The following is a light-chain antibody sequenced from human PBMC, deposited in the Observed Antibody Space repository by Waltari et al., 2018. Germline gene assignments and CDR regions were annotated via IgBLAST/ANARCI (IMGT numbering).Light chain of an antibody. CDR2: AAS. CDR3: QQYNAYPIT. J-gene: IGKJ3*01. CDR1: EGISNY. V-gene: IGKV1-16*02. Sequence: DMQMIQSPFTLSPSVGDRDTISCRASEGISNYLAWFQQKPGKAPKSLIYAASTLQRGVPSKFSGSGSGTVFTLTISSLQPEDFATYYCQQYNAYPITFGPGTKVDIK.